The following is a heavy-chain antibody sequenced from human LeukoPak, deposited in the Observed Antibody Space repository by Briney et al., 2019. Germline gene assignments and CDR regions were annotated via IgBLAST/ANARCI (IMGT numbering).Heavy chain of an antibody. V-gene: IGHV1-2*02. CDR2: VSPNSGGT. Sequence: EASVKVSCKASGYTFTGYYMHWVRQAPGQGLEWMGWVSPNSGGTNSAQKFQGRVAMTRDTSINTAYMELSRLTSDDTAMYYCARGHMGCSSTSCEEDWGQGTLVTVSS. D-gene: IGHD2-2*01. J-gene: IGHJ4*02. CDR3: ARGHMGCSSTSCEED. CDR1: GYTFTGYY.